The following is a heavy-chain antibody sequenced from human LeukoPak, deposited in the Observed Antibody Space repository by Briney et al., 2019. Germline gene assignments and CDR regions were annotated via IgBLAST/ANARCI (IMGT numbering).Heavy chain of an antibody. CDR2: IIPIFGTA. V-gene: IGHV1-69*05. D-gene: IGHD1-26*01. Sequence: SVKVSCKASGDTFSSYAISWVRQAPGQGLEWMGGIIPIFGTANYAQKFQGRVTITTDESTSTAYMELSSLRSEDTAVYYCARENSGSYYNWFDPWGQGTLVTVSS. CDR3: ARENSGSYYNWFDP. J-gene: IGHJ5*02. CDR1: GDTFSSYA.